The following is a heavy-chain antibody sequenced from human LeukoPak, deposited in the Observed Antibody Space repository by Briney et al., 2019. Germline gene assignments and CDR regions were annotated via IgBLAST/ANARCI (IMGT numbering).Heavy chain of an antibody. CDR3: ASVRGVIPSKYYFDY. V-gene: IGHV4-39*01. Sequence: SETLSLTCTVSGGSISSSSYYWGWIRQPPGKGLEWIGSIYYSGSTYYNPSLKSRVTISVDTSKNQFSLKLSSVTAADTAVYYCASVRGVIPSKYYFDYWGQGTLVTVSS. CDR2: IYYSGST. CDR1: GGSISSSSYY. J-gene: IGHJ4*02. D-gene: IGHD3-10*01.